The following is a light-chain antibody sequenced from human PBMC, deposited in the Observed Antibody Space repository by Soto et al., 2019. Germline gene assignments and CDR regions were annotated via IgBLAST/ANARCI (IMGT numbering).Light chain of an antibody. CDR3: QQYTNWTKK. CDR2: DTS. V-gene: IGKV3-15*01. Sequence: IVLTQSPATLSVSPGEGATLSCRASQCFXSTFVWCQQKPGQPPRLLXDDTSIKATGGPARLRGSASATEFTLTISSLQSEDSAVYYCQQYTNWTKKFGQGTKVDIK. CDR1: QCFXST. J-gene: IGKJ1*01.